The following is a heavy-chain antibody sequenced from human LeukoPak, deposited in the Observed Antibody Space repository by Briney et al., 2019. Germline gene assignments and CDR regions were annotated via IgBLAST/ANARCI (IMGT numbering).Heavy chain of an antibody. CDR3: ARDHDSSGYYEDGVDY. Sequence: GGSLRLSCAASGFTFSSYAMHWVRQAPGKGLEYVSAISSNGGSTYYANSVKGRFTISRDNSKSTLYLQMGSLRAEDMAVYYCARDHDSSGYYEDGVDYWGQGTLVTVSS. CDR2: ISSNGGST. J-gene: IGHJ4*02. D-gene: IGHD3-22*01. CDR1: GFTFSSYA. V-gene: IGHV3-64*01.